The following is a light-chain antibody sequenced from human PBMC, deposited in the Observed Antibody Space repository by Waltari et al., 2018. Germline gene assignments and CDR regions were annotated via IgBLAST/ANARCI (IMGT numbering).Light chain of an antibody. CDR2: DAS. CDR3: QQSYDSWT. V-gene: IGKV1-39*01. J-gene: IGKJ1*01. CDR1: QIISTR. Sequence: DIRVTQSPSSLSASVGDRVTIACRASQIISTRLNWSQHKPGEAPRLLIFDASTLQSGVPSRFSGFRSGTEFTLTIDSLHPDDFATYYCQQSYDSWTFGQGTKVE.